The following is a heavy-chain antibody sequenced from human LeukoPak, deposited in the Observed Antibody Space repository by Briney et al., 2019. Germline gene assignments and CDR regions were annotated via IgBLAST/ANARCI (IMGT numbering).Heavy chain of an antibody. D-gene: IGHD3-3*01. Sequence: ASVKVSCKASGYTFTSYYMHWVRQAPGQGLEWMGIINPSGGSTSYAQKFQGRVTMTRDTSTSTVYMELSSLRSEDTAVYYCASGIFGYSREDYYYYGMDVWGKGITVTVSS. CDR1: GYTFTSYY. CDR2: INPSGGST. CDR3: ASGIFGYSREDYYYYGMDV. J-gene: IGHJ6*04. V-gene: IGHV1-46*01.